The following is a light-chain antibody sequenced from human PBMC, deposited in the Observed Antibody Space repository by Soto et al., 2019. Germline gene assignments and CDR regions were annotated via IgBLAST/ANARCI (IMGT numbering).Light chain of an antibody. Sequence: EIVLTQSPGTLSLSPGERATLSCRASQSVDSSYLAWYQQKPGQAPRLLIYGASSRATGIPDRFSGSVSGTDSALTISRLEPEDFAVYYSQQFGSPFTFGPGTKVDIK. V-gene: IGKV3-20*01. CDR3: QQFGSPFT. CDR2: GAS. J-gene: IGKJ3*01. CDR1: QSVDSSY.